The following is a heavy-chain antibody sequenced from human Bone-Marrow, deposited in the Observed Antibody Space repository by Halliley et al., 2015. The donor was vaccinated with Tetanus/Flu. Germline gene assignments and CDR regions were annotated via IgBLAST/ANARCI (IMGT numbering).Heavy chain of an antibody. CDR3: ARGYDRSGFYCFDY. V-gene: IGHV3-30*03. J-gene: IGHJ4*02. CDR1: GFSFTSCA. D-gene: IGHD3-22*01. Sequence: CAASGFSFTSCAMHWVRQAPDKGLQWVALISYDEGNKYYADSVKGRFTISRDISKNTLYLQMNSLRAEDTAVYYCARGYDRSGFYCFDYLGQGPLVPVSS. CDR2: ISYDEGNK.